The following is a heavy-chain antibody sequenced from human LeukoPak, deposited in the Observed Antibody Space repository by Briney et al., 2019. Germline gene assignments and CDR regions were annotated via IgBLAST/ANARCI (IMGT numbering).Heavy chain of an antibody. J-gene: IGHJ4*02. D-gene: IGHD3-22*01. Sequence: IIFYVCCTAYSYSVKGRFTISSDNANNSLYLQMNSLRAEDTALYYCASSYDSSGYLFDYWGQGTLVTVSS. V-gene: IGHV3-20*03. CDR3: ASSYDSSGYLFDY. CDR2: IIFYVCCT.